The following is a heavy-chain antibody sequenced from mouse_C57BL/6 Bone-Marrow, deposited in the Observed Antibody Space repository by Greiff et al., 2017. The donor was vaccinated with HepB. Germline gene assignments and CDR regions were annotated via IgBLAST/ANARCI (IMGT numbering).Heavy chain of an antibody. CDR3: ARYGELRHYAMDY. CDR1: GFTFTDYY. CDR2: IRNKANGYTT. J-gene: IGHJ4*01. D-gene: IGHD1-3*01. Sequence: EVMLVESGGGLVQPGGSLSLSCAASGFTFTDYYMSWVRQPPGKALEWLGFIRNKANGYTTEYSASVKGRFTISRDNSQSILYLQMNALRAEDSATYYCARYGELRHYAMDYWGQGTSVTVSS. V-gene: IGHV7-3*01.